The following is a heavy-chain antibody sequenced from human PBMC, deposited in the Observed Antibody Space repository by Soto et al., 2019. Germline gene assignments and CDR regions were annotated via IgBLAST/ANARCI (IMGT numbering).Heavy chain of an antibody. CDR1: GGTFSSHG. CDR3: TSERSAQYFDF. Sequence: QVQLVQSGTVVQRRGSSVKVSCQASGGTFSSHGMAWVRQAPGQGLEWMGGIIPTFGTPTYAPKFQRRVTIHADESTNTAYMELSSLRSEDTGVYYCTSERSAQYFDFWGQGTLITVSS. J-gene: IGHJ4*02. D-gene: IGHD1-26*01. V-gene: IGHV1-69*01. CDR2: IIPTFGTP.